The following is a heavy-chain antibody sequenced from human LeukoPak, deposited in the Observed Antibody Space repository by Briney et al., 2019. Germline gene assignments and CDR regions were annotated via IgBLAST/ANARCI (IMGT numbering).Heavy chain of an antibody. CDR2: ISGGGDTT. J-gene: IGHJ4*02. D-gene: IGHD1-1*01. Sequence: PGGSLRLSCAASGFSFSTYAMTWVRQAPGKGLEWVSVISGGGDTTYYIESVKGRFTISRDNSKNTLYLQMNSLRAEDPAIYYCARLSGTYGTTSRVVDSWGQGTLVAVSS. V-gene: IGHV3-23*01. CDR3: ARLSGTYGTTSRVVDS. CDR1: GFSFSTYA.